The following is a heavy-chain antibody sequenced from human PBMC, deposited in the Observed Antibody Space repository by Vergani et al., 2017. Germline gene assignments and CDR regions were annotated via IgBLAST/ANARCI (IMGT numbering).Heavy chain of an antibody. CDR1: GFTFSSYG. D-gene: IGHD1-26*01. CDR3: AREYGVVGATFLDY. Sequence: QVQLVESGGGVVQPGRSLRLSCAASGFTFSSYGMHWVRQAPGKGLEWVAVIWYDGSNKYYADSVKGRFTISRDNSKNTLYLQMNSLRAEDTAVYYCAREYGVVGATFLDYWGQGTLVTVSA. V-gene: IGHV3-33*01. CDR2: IWYDGSNK. J-gene: IGHJ4*02.